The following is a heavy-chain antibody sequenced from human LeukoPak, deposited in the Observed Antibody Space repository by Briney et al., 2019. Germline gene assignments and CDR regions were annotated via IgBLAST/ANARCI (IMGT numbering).Heavy chain of an antibody. CDR2: IYYSGST. D-gene: IGHD3-3*01. J-gene: IGHJ3*02. Sequence: SETLSLTCTVSGGSISSYYWSWIRQPPGKGLEWIGYIYYSGSTNYNPSLKSRVTISVDTSKNQFSLKLSSVTAADTAVYYCARGRFGGSYYDFWSGFDAFDIWGQGTMVTVSS. CDR3: ARGRFGGSYYDFWSGFDAFDI. V-gene: IGHV4-59*01. CDR1: GGSISSYY.